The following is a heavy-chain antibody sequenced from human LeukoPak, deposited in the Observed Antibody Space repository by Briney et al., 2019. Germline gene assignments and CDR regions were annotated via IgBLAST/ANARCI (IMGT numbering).Heavy chain of an antibody. D-gene: IGHD3-22*01. CDR2: IYTSGST. V-gene: IGHV4-4*07. Sequence: PSETLSLTCTVSGGSISSYYWSWIRQPAGKGLEWIGRIYTSGSTNYNPSLKSRVTMSVDTSKNRFSLKLSSVTAADTAVYYCARGREDYYDSSGYYFDYWGQGTLVTVSS. CDR1: GGSISSYY. J-gene: IGHJ4*02. CDR3: ARGREDYYDSSGYYFDY.